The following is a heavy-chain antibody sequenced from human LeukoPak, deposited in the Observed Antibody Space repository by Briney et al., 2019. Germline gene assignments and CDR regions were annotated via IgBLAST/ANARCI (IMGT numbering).Heavy chain of an antibody. J-gene: IGHJ6*02. V-gene: IGHV3-30*03. D-gene: IGHD2-8*01. CDR3: ARDRLVLMVYAIESNGMDV. CDR2: ISYDGSNK. CDR1: GFTFSSYG. Sequence: GGSLRLSCAASGFTFSSYGMHWVRQAPGKGLEWVAVISYDGSNKYYADSVKGRFTISRDNSKNTLYLQMNSLRAEDTAVYYCARDRLVLMVYAIESNGMDVWGQGTTVTVSS.